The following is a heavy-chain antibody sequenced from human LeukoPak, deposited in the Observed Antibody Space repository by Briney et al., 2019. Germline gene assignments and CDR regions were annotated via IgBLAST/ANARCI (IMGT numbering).Heavy chain of an antibody. J-gene: IGHJ3*02. V-gene: IGHV4-30-2*01. CDR3: ARSTTVTAHGAFDI. CDR1: GGSISSGGYS. D-gene: IGHD4-17*01. CDR2: IYHSGST. Sequence: SETLSLTCTVSGGSISSGGYSWSWIRQPPGKGLEWIGYIYHSGSTYYNPSLKSRVTISVDRSKNQFSLKLSSVTAADTAVYCCARSTTVTAHGAFDIWGQGTMVTVSS.